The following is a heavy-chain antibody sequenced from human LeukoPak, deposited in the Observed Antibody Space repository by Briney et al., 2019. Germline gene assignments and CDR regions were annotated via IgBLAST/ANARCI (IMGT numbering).Heavy chain of an antibody. CDR1: GYTFTSYY. D-gene: IGHD6-13*01. V-gene: IGHV1-46*01. Sequence: ASVKVSCKASGYTFTSYYMHWVRQAPGQGLEWMGMINPSGGSTSYAQKFQGRVTMTRDTSTSTVYMELSSLRSEDTAVYYCARGAPPYSSSWYPLDYWGQGTLVTVSS. J-gene: IGHJ4*02. CDR3: ARGAPPYSSSWYPLDY. CDR2: INPSGGST.